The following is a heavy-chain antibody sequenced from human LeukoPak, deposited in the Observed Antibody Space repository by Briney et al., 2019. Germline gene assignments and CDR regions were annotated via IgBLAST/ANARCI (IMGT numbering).Heavy chain of an antibody. Sequence: SETLSLTCAAYGGSFSGYYWSWIRQPPGKGLEWIGEINHSGSTNYNPSLKSRVTISVDTSKNQFSLKLSSVTAADTAVYYCARESSYHYGYWGRGTLVTVSS. D-gene: IGHD4-17*01. CDR3: ARESSYHYGY. J-gene: IGHJ4*02. CDR2: INHSGST. V-gene: IGHV4-34*01. CDR1: GGSFSGYY.